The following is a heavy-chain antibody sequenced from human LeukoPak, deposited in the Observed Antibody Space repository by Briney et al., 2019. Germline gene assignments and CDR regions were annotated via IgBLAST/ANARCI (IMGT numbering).Heavy chain of an antibody. CDR3: ARHSSGWHFDS. J-gene: IGHJ4*02. Sequence: SETLSLTCSVSGVSVSNHYWSWIGQPPGKGLEWIGWFYYSGGTYFNPSLGSRVTISADTSRNHLSLNLRSLTAADTAVYCARHSSGWHFDSWGQGALVTVSS. CDR1: GVSVSNHY. D-gene: IGHD6-19*01. CDR2: FYYSGGT. V-gene: IGHV4-59*02.